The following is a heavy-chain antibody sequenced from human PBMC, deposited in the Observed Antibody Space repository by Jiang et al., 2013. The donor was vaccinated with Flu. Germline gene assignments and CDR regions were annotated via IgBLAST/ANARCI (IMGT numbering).Heavy chain of an antibody. CDR2: ISYDGSNK. D-gene: IGHD3-22*01. J-gene: IGHJ6*02. Sequence: VQLLESGGGVVQPGRSLRLSCAASGFTFSSYGMHWVRQAPGKGLEWVAVISYDGSNKYYADSVKGRFTISRDNSKNTLYLQMNSLRAEDTAVYYCAKDLFESTYTVVVSRYGMDVWGQGTTVTVSS. CDR3: AKDLFESTYTVVVSRYGMDV. CDR1: GFTFSSYG. V-gene: IGHV3-30*18.